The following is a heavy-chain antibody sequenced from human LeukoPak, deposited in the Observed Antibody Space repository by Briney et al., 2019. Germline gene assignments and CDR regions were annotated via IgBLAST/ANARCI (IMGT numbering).Heavy chain of an antibody. V-gene: IGHV1-3*01. D-gene: IGHD3-22*01. CDR2: INAGNGNT. CDR1: GFTFTSYA. Sequence: PGGSLRLSCAASGFTFTSYAMHWVRQAPGQRLEWMGWINAGNGNTKYSQKFQGRVTITRDTSASTAYMELSSLRSEDTAVYYCARGLHLSGYYSPLDAFDIWGQGTMVTVSS. CDR3: ARGLHLSGYYSPLDAFDI. J-gene: IGHJ3*02.